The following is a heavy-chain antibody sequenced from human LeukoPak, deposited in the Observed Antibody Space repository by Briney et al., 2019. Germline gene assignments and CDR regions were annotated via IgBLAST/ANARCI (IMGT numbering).Heavy chain of an antibody. CDR2: ISPSGGIT. D-gene: IGHD6-13*01. V-gene: IGHV3-23*01. Sequence: GGSLRLSCAASGFTFSTYGMNWVRQAPGKGLEWVSGISPSGGITYYTDSVKGRFTISRDNSKHTVSLQMNSLRAEDTAVYYCAKERMAAAGAFDYWGQGTLVTVSS. CDR3: AKERMAAAGAFDY. CDR1: GFTFSTYG. J-gene: IGHJ4*02.